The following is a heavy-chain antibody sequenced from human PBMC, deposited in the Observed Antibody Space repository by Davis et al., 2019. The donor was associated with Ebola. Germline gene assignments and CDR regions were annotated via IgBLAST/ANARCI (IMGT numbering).Heavy chain of an antibody. V-gene: IGHV3-7*01. D-gene: IGHD6-19*01. CDR2: IKQDGSDK. Sequence: GESLKISCAASGFTFRDYAMTWVRQAPGQGLEWVANIKQDGSDKYYVDSVKGRFTISRDNAKNSLYLQMNSLRVEDTAVYYCATAGEVSGWGEFVDYWGQGVLVTVSS. CDR1: GFTFRDYA. J-gene: IGHJ4*02. CDR3: ATAGEVSGWGEFVDY.